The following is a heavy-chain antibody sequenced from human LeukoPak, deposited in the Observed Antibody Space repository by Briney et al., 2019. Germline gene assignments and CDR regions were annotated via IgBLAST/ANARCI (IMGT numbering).Heavy chain of an antibody. Sequence: GASVKVSCKASGGTFSSYAISWVRQAPGQGLEWMGGIIPIFGTANYAQKFQGRVTITTDESTSTAYMELSSLRSEDTAVYYCASGWGITGTTPKYWGQGTLVTVSS. D-gene: IGHD1-7*01. CDR2: IIPIFGTA. V-gene: IGHV1-69*05. CDR3: ASGWGITGTTPKY. J-gene: IGHJ4*02. CDR1: GGTFSSYA.